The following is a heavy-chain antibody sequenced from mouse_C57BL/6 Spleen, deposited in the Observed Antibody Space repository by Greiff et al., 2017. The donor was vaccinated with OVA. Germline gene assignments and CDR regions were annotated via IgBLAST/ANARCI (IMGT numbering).Heavy chain of an antibody. V-gene: IGHV1-15*01. CDR2: IDPETGGT. Sequence: QVQLQQSGAELVRPGASVTLSCKASGYTFTDYEMHWVKQTPVHGLEWIGAIDPETGGTAYNQKFKGKAILTADKSSSTAYMELRSLTSEDSAVYYCTRKEVDYGNSSFDYWGQGTTLTVSS. CDR1: GYTFTDYE. CDR3: TRKEVDYGNSSFDY. J-gene: IGHJ2*01. D-gene: IGHD2-1*01.